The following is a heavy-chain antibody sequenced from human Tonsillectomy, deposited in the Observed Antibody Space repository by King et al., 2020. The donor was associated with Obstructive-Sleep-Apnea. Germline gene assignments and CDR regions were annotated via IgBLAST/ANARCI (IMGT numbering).Heavy chain of an antibody. V-gene: IGHV4-4*02. CDR2: IYHSGTT. Sequence: PLQESGPGLVKPSGTLSLTCAVSGGSISSNNWWSWVRQSPGKGLEWIGEIYHSGTTNYNPSLKSRVTISVDKSKNWFSLKLRSVTAADTAIYYCARDETSVRSEYWGQGTLVTVSS. J-gene: IGHJ4*02. CDR1: GGSISSNNW. D-gene: IGHD5/OR15-5a*01. CDR3: ARDETSVRSEY.